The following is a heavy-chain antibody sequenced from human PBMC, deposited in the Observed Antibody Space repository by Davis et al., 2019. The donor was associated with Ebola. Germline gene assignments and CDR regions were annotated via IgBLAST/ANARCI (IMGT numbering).Heavy chain of an antibody. Sequence: SETLSLTCSLYGGTFGTYYWSWIRQSPGKGLEWIGEINRSGSTNYNPSFKSRVTMTVDTSKNQFSLKLSSVTAADTAVYYCARSHSDWLLPFDYWGQGTLATVSS. CDR2: INRSGST. J-gene: IGHJ4*02. CDR3: ARSHSDWLLPFDY. V-gene: IGHV4-34*01. CDR1: GGTFGTYY. D-gene: IGHD3-9*01.